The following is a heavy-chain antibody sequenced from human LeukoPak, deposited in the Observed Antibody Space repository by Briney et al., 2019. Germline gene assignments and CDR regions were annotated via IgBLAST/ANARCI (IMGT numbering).Heavy chain of an antibody. CDR3: AKDAVLLWFRELSCYFDY. Sequence: GGSLRLSCAASGFTFSSYAMSWVRQAPGNGLEWVSAISGSGGSTYYADSVKGRFTISRDNSKNTLYLQMNSLRAGDTAVYYCAKDAVLLWFRELSCYFDYWGQGTLVTVSS. D-gene: IGHD3-10*01. CDR2: ISGSGGST. J-gene: IGHJ4*02. V-gene: IGHV3-23*01. CDR1: GFTFSSYA.